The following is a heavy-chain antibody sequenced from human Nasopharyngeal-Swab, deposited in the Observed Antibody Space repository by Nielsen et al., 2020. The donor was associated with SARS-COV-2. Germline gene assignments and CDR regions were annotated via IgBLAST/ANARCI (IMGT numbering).Heavy chain of an antibody. Sequence: GESLKIPCAASGFTFSDSAIHWVRQASGKGLEWVGRIRRKGNNYATAYAASVKGRSIIIRDDPTNTAYLQMNSLKTEDTAVYYCTRCGGGCYSGRDYWGQGTLVTVSS. D-gene: IGHD2-21*02. CDR1: GFTFSDSA. J-gene: IGHJ4*02. CDR3: TRCGGGCYSGRDY. V-gene: IGHV3-73*01. CDR2: IRRKGNNYAT.